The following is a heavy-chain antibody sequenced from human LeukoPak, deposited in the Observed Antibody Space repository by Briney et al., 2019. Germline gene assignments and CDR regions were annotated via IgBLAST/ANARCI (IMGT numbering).Heavy chain of an antibody. J-gene: IGHJ6*03. V-gene: IGHV4-59*01. CDR1: GGSISGKY. Sequence: SETLSLTCSVSGGSISGKYWSWIRQSPGKGLEWIGYIYYIGTTKYNPSLKSRVTISIDTSKNQFSLKLSSVTAADTAVYYCARDKGFGDYYYYYMDVWGKGTTVTISS. CDR3: ARDKGFGDYYYYYMDV. D-gene: IGHD3-10*01. CDR2: IYYIGTT.